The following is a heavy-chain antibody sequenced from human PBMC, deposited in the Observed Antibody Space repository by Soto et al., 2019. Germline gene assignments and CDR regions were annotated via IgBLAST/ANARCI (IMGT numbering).Heavy chain of an antibody. Sequence: QVQLQESGPGLVKPSQTLSLTCTVSGGSISTVDYWWSWIRQSPDMGLEWIGHIYDGGGTYNNPSPESXXTXSXXTSKTQLSLTLSSVSAADTAVYYCARGPSGDKVASWGQGTLVTVSS. J-gene: IGHJ4*02. CDR3: ARGPSGDKVAS. V-gene: IGHV4-30-4*01. D-gene: IGHD7-27*01. CDR2: IYDGGGT. CDR1: GGSISTVDYW.